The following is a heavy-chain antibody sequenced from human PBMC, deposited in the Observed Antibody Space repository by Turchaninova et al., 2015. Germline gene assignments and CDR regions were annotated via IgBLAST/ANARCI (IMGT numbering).Heavy chain of an antibody. V-gene: IGHV1-69*01. D-gene: IGHD2-15*01. J-gene: IGHJ4*02. Sequence: TSGGAVNTATVIRVRQAPGQGLEWVGGIVPVFGAAKNAQTFQDRVTITADESSRTVYMEIKSLTFEDTAVYYCATGIVAIPGAMRPFDYWGQGTLVTVSS. CDR3: ATGIVAIPGAMRPFDY. CDR1: GGAVNTAT. CDR2: IVPVFGAA.